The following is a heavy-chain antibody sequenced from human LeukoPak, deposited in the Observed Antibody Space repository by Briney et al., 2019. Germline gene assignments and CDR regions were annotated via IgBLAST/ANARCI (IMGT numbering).Heavy chain of an antibody. D-gene: IGHD2-15*01. CDR2: IYPGDSDT. Sequence: GESLKISCKGPGYSFTTYWIGWVRQMPGKGLEWMGIIYPGDSDTRYSPSFQGQVTISADKSISTAYLQWSSLKASDTAMYYCARRGYCSGGSCYSAAFDIWGQGTMVTVSS. J-gene: IGHJ3*02. CDR1: GYSFTTYW. CDR3: ARRGYCSGGSCYSAAFDI. V-gene: IGHV5-51*01.